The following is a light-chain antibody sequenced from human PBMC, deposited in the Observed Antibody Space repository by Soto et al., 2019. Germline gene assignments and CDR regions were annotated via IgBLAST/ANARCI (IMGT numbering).Light chain of an antibody. CDR3: QQYNEWPLT. Sequence: EIVLTQSRATLSVSPGERATLSCLASQSVSSNLAWYQQKPGQAPRLLIYGASTRATGIPATFSGSGSGTEFTLTITSLQSEDFAVYYCQQYNEWPLTFGGGTKVDIK. CDR1: QSVSSN. CDR2: GAS. J-gene: IGKJ4*01. V-gene: IGKV3-15*01.